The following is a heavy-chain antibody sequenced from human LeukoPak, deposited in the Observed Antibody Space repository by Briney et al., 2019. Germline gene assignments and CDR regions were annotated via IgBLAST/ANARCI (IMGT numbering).Heavy chain of an antibody. CDR1: GFTFDDYA. Sequence: PGGSLRLSCAASGFTFDDYAMHWVRQTPGKGLEWVSLISWDGRTTYYAESVKGRFTISRDNSKNSLYLQMNSLRAEDTAFYYCAKDGIFGSGTYNYYHMDVWGKGTTVTVS. J-gene: IGHJ6*03. CDR3: AKDGIFGSGTYNYYHMDV. CDR2: ISWDGRTT. V-gene: IGHV3-43D*04. D-gene: IGHD3-10*01.